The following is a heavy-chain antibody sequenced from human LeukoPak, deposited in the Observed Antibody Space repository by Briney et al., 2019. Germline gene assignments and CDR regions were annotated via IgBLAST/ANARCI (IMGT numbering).Heavy chain of an antibody. Sequence: SETLSLTCTVSGGSISSGSYYWRWIRQPAVKGLEWIGRIYTSGSTNYNPSLESRVTISVDTSKNQFSLKLSSVTAVDTAVYYCARAPRDYDILTGYPDVWGKGTTVTISS. CDR1: GGSISSGSYY. CDR2: IYTSGST. D-gene: IGHD3-9*01. CDR3: ARAPRDYDILTGYPDV. J-gene: IGHJ6*04. V-gene: IGHV4-61*02.